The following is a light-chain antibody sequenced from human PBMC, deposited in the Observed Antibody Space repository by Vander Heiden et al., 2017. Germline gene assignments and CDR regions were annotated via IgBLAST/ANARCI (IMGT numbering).Light chain of an antibody. CDR3: SSYTSSSTPYV. Sequence: QSALTQPASVSGSPGQSITISCTGTSSDVGGYNYVSWYQQHPGKAPKLMIYEVSNRHSGVSNRFSGSKSGNTAPLTISGLQAEDEADYYCSSYTSSSTPYVFGTGTKVTVL. CDR1: SSDVGGYNY. V-gene: IGLV2-14*01. CDR2: EVS. J-gene: IGLJ1*01.